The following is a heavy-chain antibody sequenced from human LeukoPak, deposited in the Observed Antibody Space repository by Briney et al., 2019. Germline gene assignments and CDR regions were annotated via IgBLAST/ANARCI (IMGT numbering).Heavy chain of an antibody. CDR3: AKDLGRYRNNYFDY. D-gene: IGHD1-26*01. V-gene: IGHV3-23*01. CDR1: GFTFNSYA. J-gene: IGHJ4*02. CDR2: ISGSGGGT. Sequence: PGGSLRLSCAASGFTFNSYAMSWVRQAPEKGLEWVATISGSGGGTYYADSVKGRFTISRDDSKNTPYLQMNSLRAEDTAVYYCAKDLGRYRNNYFDYWGQGTLVTVSS.